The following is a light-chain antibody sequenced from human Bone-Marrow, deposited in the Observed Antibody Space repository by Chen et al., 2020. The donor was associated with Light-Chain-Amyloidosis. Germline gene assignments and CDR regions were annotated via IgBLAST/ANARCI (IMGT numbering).Light chain of an antibody. Sequence: QSLLTQPPSVSGAPGQRVTISCTGSSSNIGAGYDVHWYQQLPGIAPKLLIYGNNNRPSGVPDRVSGSKSGTSASLAITGLQAEDEADYYCQSYDLSLYGAVFGGGTRVTVL. CDR1: SSNIGAGYD. CDR2: GNN. V-gene: IGLV1-40*01. CDR3: QSYDLSLYGAV. J-gene: IGLJ2*01.